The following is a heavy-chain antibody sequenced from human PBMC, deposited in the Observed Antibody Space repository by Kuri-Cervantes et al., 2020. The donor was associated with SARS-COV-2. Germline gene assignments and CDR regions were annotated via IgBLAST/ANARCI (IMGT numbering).Heavy chain of an antibody. CDR1: GFTVTSNR. D-gene: IGHD3-16*01. CDR3: ARDPGSWGAMEV. Sequence: ETLSLTCAASGFTVTSNRMSWVRQAPGKGLEWLSVIHSGGNTFSADSVRGRFTISRDSYNNILFLQMDSLRVEDTALYYCARDPGSWGAMEVWGHGTMVTVSS. J-gene: IGHJ3*01. V-gene: IGHV3-66*01. CDR2: IHSGGNT.